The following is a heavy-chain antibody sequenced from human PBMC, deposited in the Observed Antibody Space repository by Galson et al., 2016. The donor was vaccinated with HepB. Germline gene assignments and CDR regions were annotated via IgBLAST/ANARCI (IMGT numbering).Heavy chain of an antibody. Sequence: PALVKPTQTLTLTCTFSGFSLSTSGLGVGWIRQPPGKALEWLAFITWNDDKRYSPSLKSRLTITKDTSKNQVVLTMTNMDPVDTATYYCAREYCTGGTCYLAPFFDYWGQGTLVTVSS. CDR2: ITWNDDK. CDR3: AREYCTGGTCYLAPFFDY. J-gene: IGHJ4*02. D-gene: IGHD2-15*01. CDR1: GFSLSTSGLG. V-gene: IGHV2-5*01.